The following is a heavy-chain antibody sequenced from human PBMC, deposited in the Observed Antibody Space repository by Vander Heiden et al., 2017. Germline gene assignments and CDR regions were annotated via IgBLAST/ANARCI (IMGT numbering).Heavy chain of an antibody. CDR3: AKDKITRYYDFWSGFDP. CDR1: GFTFDDYA. Sequence: DVQLVESGGGLVQPGRSLRLSCAASGFTFDDYAMRWVRQAPGKGLEWVSGISWNSGSIGYADSVKGRFTISRDNAKNSLYLQMNSLRAEDTALYYCAKDKITRYYDFWSGFDPWGQGTLVTVSS. J-gene: IGHJ5*02. D-gene: IGHD3-3*01. V-gene: IGHV3-9*01. CDR2: ISWNSGSI.